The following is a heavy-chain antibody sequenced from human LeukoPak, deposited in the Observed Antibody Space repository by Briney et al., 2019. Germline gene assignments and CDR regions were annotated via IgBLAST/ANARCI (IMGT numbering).Heavy chain of an antibody. J-gene: IGHJ4*02. D-gene: IGHD3-22*01. CDR1: GGSISSSSHC. V-gene: IGHV4-39*01. CDR2: IYYGGST. CDR3: ARGHHYDKPPSGY. Sequence: SETLSLTCTVSGGSISSSSHCSGWIRQPPGKGLEWIGNIYYGGSTYYSPSLKSRVTISVDTSKNQFSLKLSSVTAADTAVYYCARGHHYDKPPSGYWGQGTLVTVSS.